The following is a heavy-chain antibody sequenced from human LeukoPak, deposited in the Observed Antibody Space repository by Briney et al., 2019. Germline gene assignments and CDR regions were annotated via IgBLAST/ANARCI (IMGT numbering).Heavy chain of an antibody. CDR2: INAGSGNT. D-gene: IGHD6-13*01. CDR3: ATSWYGWFDP. CDR1: GYTFTTYT. J-gene: IGHJ5*02. V-gene: IGHV1-3*01. Sequence: GASVNVSCKASGYTFTTYTIHWVRQAPGQRLEWMGWINAGSGNTKYSQNLQGRVTITRDTSASTAYMELSSLRSEDTAVYYCATSWYGWFDPWGQGTLVTVSS.